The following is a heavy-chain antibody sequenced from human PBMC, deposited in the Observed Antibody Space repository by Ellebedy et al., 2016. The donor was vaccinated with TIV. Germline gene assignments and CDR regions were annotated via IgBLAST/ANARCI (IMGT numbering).Heavy chain of an antibody. J-gene: IGHJ5*02. CDR1: RVSITDPTYY. CDR2: IFHSGTT. CDR3: ARHLRYSDWRILDL. Sequence: MPSETLSLTCTVSRVSITDPTYYWALLRQPPGKGLDWLGTIFHSGTTYKSPALSSRGSMSVDTSRNQFSLDLKSVTAADTAVYYCARHLRYSDWRILDLWGPGILVAVSS. D-gene: IGHD3-9*01. V-gene: IGHV4-39*01.